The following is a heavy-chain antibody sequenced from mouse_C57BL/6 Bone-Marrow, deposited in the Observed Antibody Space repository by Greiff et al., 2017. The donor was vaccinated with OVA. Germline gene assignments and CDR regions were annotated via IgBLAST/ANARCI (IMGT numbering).Heavy chain of an antibody. CDR1: GFNIKDDY. D-gene: IGHD2-5*01. CDR2: IDPENGDT. V-gene: IGHV14-4*01. CDR3: TTSFYSNFWYCEV. Sequence: VQLQQSGAELVRPGASVKLSCTASGFNIKDDYMHWVKQRPEQGLEWIGWIDPENGDTEYASKFQGKATITADTSSNTAYLQLSSLTSEDTAVYDGTTSFYSNFWYCEVWGTGTTGTGAS. J-gene: IGHJ1*03.